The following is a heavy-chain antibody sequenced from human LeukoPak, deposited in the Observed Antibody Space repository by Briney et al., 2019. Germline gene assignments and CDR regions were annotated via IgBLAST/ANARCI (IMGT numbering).Heavy chain of an antibody. J-gene: IGHJ6*03. CDR3: ARDWAYDFWSGYYLGRGYYYYYMDV. CDR1: GGSISSGSYY. Sequence: PSETLSLTCTVSGGSISSGSYYWSWIRQPAGTGLEWIGHIYTTGSTNYNPSLKSRVTISLDTSKNQFSLKLSSVTAADTAAYYCARDWAYDFWSGYYLGRGYYYYYMDVWGKGTTVTVSS. CDR2: IYTTGST. V-gene: IGHV4-61*09. D-gene: IGHD3-3*01.